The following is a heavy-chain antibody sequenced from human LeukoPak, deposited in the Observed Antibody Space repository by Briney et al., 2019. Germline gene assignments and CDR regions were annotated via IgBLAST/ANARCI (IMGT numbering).Heavy chain of an antibody. V-gene: IGHV4-39*07. D-gene: IGHD3-22*01. CDR1: GGSVSSGSYY. CDR2: INHSGST. J-gene: IGHJ4*02. Sequence: TASETLSLTCTVSGGSVSSGSYYWSWIRQPPGKGLEWIGEINHSGSTNYNPSLKSRVTISVDTSKNQFSLKLSSVTAADTAVYYCARIARRDSSRTAIYWEFDYWGQGTLVTVSS. CDR3: ARIARRDSSRTAIYWEFDY.